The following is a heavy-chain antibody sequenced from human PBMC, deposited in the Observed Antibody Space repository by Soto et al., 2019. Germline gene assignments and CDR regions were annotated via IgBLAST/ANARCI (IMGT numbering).Heavy chain of an antibody. CDR3: ARGWGYDSTDYYYAY. V-gene: IGHV1-69*01. D-gene: IGHD3-22*01. CDR1: GGSFNRHT. J-gene: IGHJ4*02. CDR2: INPIFGTA. Sequence: QVQLVQSGAEVRKPGSSVRVSCKASGGSFNRHTISWVRQAPGQGLEGMGGINPIFGTANHAQKFQGRVTIIADESTSTVYMELSSLRADDTAIYYCARGWGYDSTDYYYAYWGQGTLVIVSS.